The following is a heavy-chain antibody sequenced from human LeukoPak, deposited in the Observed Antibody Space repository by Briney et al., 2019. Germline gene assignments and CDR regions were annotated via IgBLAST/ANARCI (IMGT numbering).Heavy chain of an antibody. CDR2: IGTAGDT. CDR3: ARGYSSGWYP. D-gene: IGHD6-19*01. CDR1: GFTLSSYD. J-gene: IGHJ5*02. Sequence: GGSLRLSCAASGFTLSSYDMHWVRQATGKGLEWVSAIGTAGDTYYPGSVKGRFAISRENAKNSLYLQMNNLRAEDTAVYYCARGYSSGWYPWGQGTLVTVSS. V-gene: IGHV3-13*01.